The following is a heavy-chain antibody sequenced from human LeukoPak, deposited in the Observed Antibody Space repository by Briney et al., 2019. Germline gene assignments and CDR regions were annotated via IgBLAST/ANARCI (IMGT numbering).Heavy chain of an antibody. CDR1: GFTLSTYA. J-gene: IGHJ3*02. Sequence: PGGSLGLSCAASGFTLSTYAMTWVRQAPGKGLEWVSGINWTGGITAYADSVRGRFTISRDNAKNSLYLQMNSLRAEDTALYYCASSRLGGAFDIWGQGTMATVSS. CDR3: ASSRLGGAFDI. CDR2: INWTGGIT. V-gene: IGHV3-20*04. D-gene: IGHD3-16*01.